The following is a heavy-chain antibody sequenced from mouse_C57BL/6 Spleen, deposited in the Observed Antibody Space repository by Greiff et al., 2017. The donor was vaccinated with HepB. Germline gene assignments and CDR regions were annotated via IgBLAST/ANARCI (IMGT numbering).Heavy chain of an antibody. CDR3: AREGNYGVFAY. CDR1: GYTFTSYW. D-gene: IGHD1-1*02. V-gene: IGHV1-64*01. J-gene: IGHJ3*01. Sequence: QVQLQQPGAELVKPGASVKLSCKASGYTFTSYWMHWVKQRPGQGLEWIGMIHPNSGSTNYNEKFKSKATLTVDKSSSTAYMQLSSLTSEDSAVYYCAREGNYGVFAYWGQGTLVTVSA. CDR2: IHPNSGST.